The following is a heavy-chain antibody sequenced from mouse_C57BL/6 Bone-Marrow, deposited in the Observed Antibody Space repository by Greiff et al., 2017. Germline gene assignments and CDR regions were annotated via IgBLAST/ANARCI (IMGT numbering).Heavy chain of an antibody. CDR1: GFTFSDYG. CDR3: ARRDYGSSLHWYFDV. D-gene: IGHD1-1*01. Sequence: EVKLMESGGGLVKPGGSLKLSCAASGFTFSDYGMHWVRQAPEKGLEWVAYISSGSSTIYYADTVKGRFTISRDNAKKTLFLQMTSLRSEDTAMYYCARRDYGSSLHWYFDVWGTGTTVTVSS. CDR2: ISSGSSTI. V-gene: IGHV5-17*01. J-gene: IGHJ1*03.